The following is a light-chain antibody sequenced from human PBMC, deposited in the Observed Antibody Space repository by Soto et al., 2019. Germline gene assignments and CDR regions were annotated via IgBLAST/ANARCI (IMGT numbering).Light chain of an antibody. CDR3: QQYENLPT. J-gene: IGKJ5*01. Sequence: DIQMTHSPSSLSASVGDRVTITCHASQNINNYLNWYQQKPGRAPKLLIYDASNLKAGVPSRFRGSGSGTDFTFTISRLQPEDIATYYCQQYENLPTFGQGTRLEIK. CDR2: DAS. CDR1: QNINNY. V-gene: IGKV1-33*01.